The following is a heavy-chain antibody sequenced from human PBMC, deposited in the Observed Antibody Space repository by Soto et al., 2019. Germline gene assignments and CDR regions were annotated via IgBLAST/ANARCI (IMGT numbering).Heavy chain of an antibody. J-gene: IGHJ4*02. Sequence: EVQLWESGGGLVQPGGSLRLSCAVSGYTFSSFDMSWVRQAPGKGLEWVSTISGSGGGTNYADSVKGRFTISRDISTYTVYLQMNSLRAEDTAVYYCAHRTGFHYWGQGALVTVSS. V-gene: IGHV3-23*01. CDR3: AHRTGFHY. CDR1: GYTFSSFD. CDR2: ISGSGGGT.